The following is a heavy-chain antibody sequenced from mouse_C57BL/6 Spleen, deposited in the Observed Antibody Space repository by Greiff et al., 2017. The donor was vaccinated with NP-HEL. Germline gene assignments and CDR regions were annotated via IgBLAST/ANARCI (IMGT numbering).Heavy chain of an antibody. D-gene: IGHD3-1*01. Sequence: QVQLQQSGAELVRPGASVTLSCKASGYTFTDYEMHWVKQTPVHGLEWIGAIGPETGGTAYNQKFKGKAILTADKSSSTAYMELRSLTSEDSAVYYCTRKARAAMDYWGQGTSVTVSS. J-gene: IGHJ4*01. CDR1: GYTFTDYE. V-gene: IGHV1-15*01. CDR2: IGPETGGT. CDR3: TRKARAAMDY.